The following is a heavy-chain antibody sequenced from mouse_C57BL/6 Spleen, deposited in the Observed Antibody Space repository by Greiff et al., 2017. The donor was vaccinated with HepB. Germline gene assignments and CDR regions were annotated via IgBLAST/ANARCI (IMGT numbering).Heavy chain of an antibody. D-gene: IGHD2-14*01. CDR3: VRIGGYAMDY. CDR1: GFSFNTYA. V-gene: IGHV10-1*01. CDR2: IRSKSNNYAT. Sequence: EVMLVESGGGLVQPKGSLKLSCAASGFSFNTYAMNWVRQAPGKGLEWVARIRSKSNNYATYYADSVKDRFTISRDDSESMLYLQMNNLKTEDTAMYYCVRIGGYAMDYWGQGTSVTVSS. J-gene: IGHJ4*01.